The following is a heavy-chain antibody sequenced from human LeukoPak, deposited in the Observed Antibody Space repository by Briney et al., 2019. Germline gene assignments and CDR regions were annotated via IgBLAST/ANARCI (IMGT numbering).Heavy chain of an antibody. CDR3: AKGHRYQLLPYYFDY. V-gene: IGHV3-23*01. CDR2: ISGSGGST. Sequence: GGSLRLSCAASGFTFSSYAMSCVRQAPGKGQEWVSAISGSGGSTYYADSVKGRFTISRDNSKNTLYLQMNSLRAEDTAVYYCAKGHRYQLLPYYFDYWGQGTLVTVSS. D-gene: IGHD2-2*01. J-gene: IGHJ4*02. CDR1: GFTFSSYA.